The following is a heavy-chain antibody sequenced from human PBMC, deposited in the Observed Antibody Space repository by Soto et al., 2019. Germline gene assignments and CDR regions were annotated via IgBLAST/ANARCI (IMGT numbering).Heavy chain of an antibody. CDR3: AREKERADAWNWLDY. D-gene: IGHD1-1*01. CDR2: IFHSGIT. Sequence: SETLSLTCTVSGGSVSSDYYYWTWIRQPTGKGLEWIGNIFHSGITNYNPSLKSRVTISVDTSKNQFSLRLSSVTAADTAVYYCAREKERADAWNWLDYWGQGTQVTVS. V-gene: IGHV4-61*01. J-gene: IGHJ4*02. CDR1: GGSVSSDYYY.